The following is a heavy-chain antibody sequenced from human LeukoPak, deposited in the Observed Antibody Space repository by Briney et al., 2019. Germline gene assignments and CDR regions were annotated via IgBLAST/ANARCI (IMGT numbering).Heavy chain of an antibody. Sequence: GGSLRLSCAASGFTFSSYGMHWVRQAPGKGLEWVAFIRYDGSNKYYADSVKGRFTISRDDSKNTLYLQMNSLRAEDTAVYYCAKTTGAPTPYDYWGQGTLVTVSS. D-gene: IGHD1-1*01. V-gene: IGHV3-30*02. CDR1: GFTFSSYG. J-gene: IGHJ4*02. CDR2: IRYDGSNK. CDR3: AKTTGAPTPYDY.